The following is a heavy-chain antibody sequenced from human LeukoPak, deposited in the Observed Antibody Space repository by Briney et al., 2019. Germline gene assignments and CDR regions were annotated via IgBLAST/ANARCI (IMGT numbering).Heavy chain of an antibody. J-gene: IGHJ6*03. CDR2: IYSGGST. CDR3: ATCRTAGYYYYYYMDV. V-gene: IGHV3-66*01. Sequence: GGSLRLSCAASGFTVSSNYMSWVRQAPGKGLEWVSVIYSGGSTYYADSVKGRFTISRDNSKNTLYLQMNSLRAEDTAVYYCATCRTAGYYYYYYMDVWGKGTTVTISS. CDR1: GFTVSSNY.